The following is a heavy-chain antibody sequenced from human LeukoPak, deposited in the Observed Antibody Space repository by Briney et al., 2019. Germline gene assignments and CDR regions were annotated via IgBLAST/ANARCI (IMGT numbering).Heavy chain of an antibody. V-gene: IGHV4-61*08. CDR2: IYYSGST. CDR3: ARGVVIAPQTFDY. D-gene: IGHD2-21*01. Sequence: SETLSLTCAVSGGSISSGGYSWSWIRQPPGKGLEWIGYIYYSGSTNYNPSLKSRVTISVDTSKNQFSLKLSSVTAADTAVYYCARGVVIAPQTFDYWGQGTLVTVSS. CDR1: GGSISSGGYS. J-gene: IGHJ4*02.